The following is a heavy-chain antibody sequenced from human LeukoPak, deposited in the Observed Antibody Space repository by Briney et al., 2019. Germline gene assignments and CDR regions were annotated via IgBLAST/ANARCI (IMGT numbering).Heavy chain of an antibody. CDR2: MNPNSGNT. Sequence: ASVKVSCKASGYTFTSYDVNWVGQATGQGREWMGWMNPNSGNTGYAQKFQGRVTMTRNTSISTAYMELSSLRSEDTAVYYCARGYYGDYFPDYWGQGTLVTVSS. D-gene: IGHD4-17*01. CDR1: GYTFTSYD. J-gene: IGHJ4*02. V-gene: IGHV1-8*01. CDR3: ARGYYGDYFPDY.